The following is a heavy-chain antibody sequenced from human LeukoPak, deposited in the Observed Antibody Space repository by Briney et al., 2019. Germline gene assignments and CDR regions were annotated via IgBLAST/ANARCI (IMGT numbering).Heavy chain of an antibody. CDR1: GGSFSGYY. D-gene: IGHD2-15*01. CDR2: VNHSGTT. J-gene: IGHJ6*03. CDR3: ARAKPYCSGVNCFSPAYYYLDV. V-gene: IGHV4-34*01. Sequence: SETLSLTCAVYGGSFSGYYGSWIRQPPGKGLEWIGEVNHSGTTNYNPSFTSRLTISVDTSRKQFFLKLRSVTAADTAVYYCARAKPYCSGVNCFSPAYYYLDVWGKGTTVTVSS.